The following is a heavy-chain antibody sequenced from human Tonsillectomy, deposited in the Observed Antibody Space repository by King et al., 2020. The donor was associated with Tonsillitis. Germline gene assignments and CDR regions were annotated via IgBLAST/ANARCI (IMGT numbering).Heavy chain of an antibody. CDR3: AGDGTVTGMGRGVIITDQNDFSGMDV. CDR1: GFTLSAYN. V-gene: IGHV3-48*02. J-gene: IGHJ6*02. Sequence: VQLVESGGGLVQPGGSLRLSCEASGFTLSAYNMNWVRQAPGKGLEWVSYISSSSRTIYYADSVKGRFTISRDKDKNSLFLQMNSLRDEDTAVYYCAGDGTVTGMGRGVIITDQNDFSGMDVWGQGTTVTVSS. CDR2: ISSSSRTI. D-gene: IGHD3-10*01.